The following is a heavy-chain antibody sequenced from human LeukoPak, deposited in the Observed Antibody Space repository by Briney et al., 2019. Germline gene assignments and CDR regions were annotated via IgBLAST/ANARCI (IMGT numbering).Heavy chain of an antibody. CDR1: GFTFSSYN. CDR3: ARDPPGFEDFDY. CDR2: ISGRGNTI. V-gene: IGHV3-48*04. Sequence: GGSLRLSCAASGFTFSSYNMNWVRQAPGKGLEWVSYISGRGNTIKYADSVKGRFTISRDNGKNSLYLHMSSLRAEDTAVYCARDPPGFEDFDYWGQGTKVTVSS. J-gene: IGHJ4*02.